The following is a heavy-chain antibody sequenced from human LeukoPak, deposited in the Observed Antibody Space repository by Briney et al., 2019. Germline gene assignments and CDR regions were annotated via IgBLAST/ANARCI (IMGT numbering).Heavy chain of an antibody. CDR3: ARSMVTIPIPGGY. CDR1: RLTFSSYW. Sequence: GGSLRLSCAASRLTFSSYWMHWVRQAAGKGLVWGSRINRDGSSTSYGDSVKGRLTISRDNEKNTLYLQMNSLRAEDTAVYYCARSMVTIPIPGGYWGQGTLVTVSS. CDR2: INRDGSST. V-gene: IGHV3-74*01. D-gene: IGHD2-2*02. J-gene: IGHJ4*02.